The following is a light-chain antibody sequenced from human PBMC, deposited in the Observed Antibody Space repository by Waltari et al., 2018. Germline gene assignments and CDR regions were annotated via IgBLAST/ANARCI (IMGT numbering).Light chain of an antibody. Sequence: QSVLTQAPSVSGTPGQRVTISCSGTNYNIGSGHVNWYQQVPGMSPKLLIYRNGQRPSGVPDRFSGSKSCTSASLAISGLLSEDEADYYCATWDGRVNGVLFGGGTKVTVL. J-gene: IGLJ2*01. CDR2: RNG. CDR3: ATWDGRVNGVL. CDR1: NYNIGSGH. V-gene: IGLV1-44*01.